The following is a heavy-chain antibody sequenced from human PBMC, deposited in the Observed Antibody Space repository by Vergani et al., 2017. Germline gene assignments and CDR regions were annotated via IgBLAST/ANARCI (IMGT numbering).Heavy chain of an antibody. Sequence: EVQLLESGGGLVQPGGSLRLSCAASGFTFSSYAMSWVRQAPGKGLEWVSAISSSSSYIYYADSVKGRFTISRDNAKNSLYLQMNSLRAEDTAVYYCARPREAAAAAPDAFDIWGQGTMVTVSS. CDR3: ARPREAAAAAPDAFDI. V-gene: IGHV3-21*01. CDR1: GFTFSSYA. J-gene: IGHJ3*02. CDR2: ISSSSSYI. D-gene: IGHD6-13*01.